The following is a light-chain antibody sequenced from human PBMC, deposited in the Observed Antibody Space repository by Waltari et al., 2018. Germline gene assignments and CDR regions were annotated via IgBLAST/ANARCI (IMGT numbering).Light chain of an antibody. Sequence: DIQMTRPPSPLSAPVEAKITITCRASQNTDTYLNWYQQKPGKAPKLLIYAASTLQRGVPSRFSGNGSGTEFFLTISSLQPDDFAIYYCQQSDTVPWTFGLGTSVEIK. V-gene: IGKV1-39*01. CDR2: AAS. CDR1: QNTDTY. CDR3: QQSDTVPWT. J-gene: IGKJ1*01.